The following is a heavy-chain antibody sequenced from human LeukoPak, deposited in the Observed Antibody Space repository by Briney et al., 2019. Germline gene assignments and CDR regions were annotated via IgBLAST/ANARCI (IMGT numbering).Heavy chain of an antibody. CDR3: AKEAAAGIQHYYYMDV. CDR2: ISGSGGST. D-gene: IGHD6-13*01. Sequence: GGSLRLSCAASGFTFSSYAMHWVRQAPGKGLEWVSAISGSGGSTYYADSVKGRFTISRDNSKNTLYLQMNSLRAEDTAVYYCAKEAAAGIQHYYYMDVWGKGTTVTVSS. V-gene: IGHV3-23*01. CDR1: GFTFSSYA. J-gene: IGHJ6*03.